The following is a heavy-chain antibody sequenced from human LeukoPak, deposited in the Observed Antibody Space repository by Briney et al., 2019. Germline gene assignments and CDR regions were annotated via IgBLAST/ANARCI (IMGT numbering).Heavy chain of an antibody. Sequence: PSETLSLTCTVSGGSISSYYWSWIRQPPGKGLEWIGYIYYSGSTNYNPSLKSRVTISVDTSKNQFSLKLSSVTAADTAVYYCARYLDYDILTGYYPDAFDIWGQGTMVTVSS. CDR2: IYYSGST. D-gene: IGHD3-9*01. CDR1: GGSISSYY. V-gene: IGHV4-59*01. CDR3: ARYLDYDILTGYYPDAFDI. J-gene: IGHJ3*02.